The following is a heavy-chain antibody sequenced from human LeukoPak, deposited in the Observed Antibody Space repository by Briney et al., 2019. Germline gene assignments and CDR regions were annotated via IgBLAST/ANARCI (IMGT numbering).Heavy chain of an antibody. CDR1: GFTFSSYW. CDR2: ISIDGSNT. D-gene: IGHD4/OR15-4a*01. V-gene: IGHV3-30*03. CDR3: ATDRGAAAFDY. Sequence: GGSLRLSCAASGFTFSSYWMSWVRQAPGKGLEWVAVISIDGSNTYYADSVKGRFTISRDNSKNTLYLQMNSLRAEDTAVYYCATDRGAAAFDYWGQGTLVTVSS. J-gene: IGHJ4*02.